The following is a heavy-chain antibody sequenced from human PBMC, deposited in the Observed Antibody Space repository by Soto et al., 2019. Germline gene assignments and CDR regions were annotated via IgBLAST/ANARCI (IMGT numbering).Heavy chain of an antibody. V-gene: IGHV3-23*01. CDR3: AIQALELVPEDFHFYRMDV. CDR2: MSYSGVTT. Sequence: EVYLLESGGGLVQPGGSLRLSCAASGFTFRSYAVSWVRQDPGKGLEWVSGMSYSGVTTYYADSVKGRFTISRDNCKNTLYLQMSSLRAEDTAVYCCAIQALELVPEDFHFYRMDVWGQGTTVTVS. D-gene: IGHD1-26*01. CDR1: GFTFRSYA. J-gene: IGHJ6*02.